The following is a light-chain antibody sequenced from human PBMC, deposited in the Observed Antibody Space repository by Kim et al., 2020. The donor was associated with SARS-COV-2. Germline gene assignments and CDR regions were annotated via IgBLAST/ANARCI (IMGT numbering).Light chain of an antibody. J-gene: IGLJ3*02. Sequence: GQSITISCTGTSSDVGGYNYVSWYQQHPGKAPKLMIYDVIKRPSGVSNRFSGSKSGNTASLTISRLQAEDEADYYCSSYTSSSTWVFGGGTQLTVL. CDR1: SSDVGGYNY. V-gene: IGLV2-14*04. CDR2: DVI. CDR3: SSYTSSSTWV.